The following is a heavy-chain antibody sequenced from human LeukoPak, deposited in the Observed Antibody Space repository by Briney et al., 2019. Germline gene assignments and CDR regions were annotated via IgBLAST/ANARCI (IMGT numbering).Heavy chain of an antibody. J-gene: IGHJ3*02. V-gene: IGHV3-53*01. D-gene: IGHD6-13*01. CDR3: ATAGYSDAFDI. CDR2: IYSGGST. CDR1: GFSLSNYW. Sequence: GGSLRLSCAASGFSLSNYWMNWVRQAPGKGLEWVSVIYSGGSTYYADSVKGRFTISRDNSKNTLYLQMNSLRAEDTAVYYCATAGYSDAFDIWGQGTMVTVSS.